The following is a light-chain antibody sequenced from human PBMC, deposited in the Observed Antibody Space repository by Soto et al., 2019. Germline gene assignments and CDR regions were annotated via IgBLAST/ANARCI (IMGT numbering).Light chain of an antibody. CDR3: QQRSNWPPTWT. J-gene: IGKJ1*01. CDR2: DAS. V-gene: IGKV3-11*01. Sequence: ENVLTQSPATLSLSPGERATLSCRASQSVSNYLAWYQQKPGEAPRLLIYDASNRATGIPARFSGSGSGTDFTLTISSLEPEDFAVYYYQQRSNWPPTWTFGQGTKVEIK. CDR1: QSVSNY.